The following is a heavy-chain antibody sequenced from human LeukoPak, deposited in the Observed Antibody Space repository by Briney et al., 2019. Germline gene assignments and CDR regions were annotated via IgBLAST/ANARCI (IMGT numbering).Heavy chain of an antibody. Sequence: PSETLSLTCIVSGASISSSYWSWVRQPPGKRLEWLGFIYYNGNTNSNPSLKSRVTISADTSKNQFSLKLSSVTAADTAVYYCVRGNYDNRGYSNAFDIWGQGAMVTVSS. CDR2: IYYNGNT. J-gene: IGHJ3*02. CDR3: VRGNYDNRGYSNAFDI. D-gene: IGHD2-15*01. V-gene: IGHV4-59*01. CDR1: GASISSSY.